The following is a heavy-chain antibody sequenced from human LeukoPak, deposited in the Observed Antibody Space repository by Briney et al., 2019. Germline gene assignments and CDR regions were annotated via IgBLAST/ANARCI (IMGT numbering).Heavy chain of an antibody. CDR3: GSGGSWFAP. D-gene: IGHD3-16*01. CDR2: IKEDGSET. Sequence: GGSLRLSCVASGFTFTVYWMSWVRQAPGKGLEWVANIKEDGSETYCVDSVRGRFTISRDNAKNTLYLQMSSLRAEDTAGYYSGSGGSWFAPWGQGTLVTVSS. V-gene: IGHV3-7*01. J-gene: IGHJ5*02. CDR1: GFTFTVYW.